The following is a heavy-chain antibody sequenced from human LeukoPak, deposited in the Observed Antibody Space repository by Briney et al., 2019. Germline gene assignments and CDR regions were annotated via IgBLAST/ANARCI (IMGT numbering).Heavy chain of an antibody. Sequence: PSETLSLTCTVSGGSISSSSYYWSWIRQPPGKGLEWIGYIYYSGSTNYNPSLKSRVTISVDTSKNQFSLKLSSVTAADTAVYYCARVVNGSGSYYYLYYYYYYMDVWGKGTTVTVSS. D-gene: IGHD3-10*01. CDR2: IYYSGST. J-gene: IGHJ6*03. CDR1: GGSISSSSYY. CDR3: ARVVNGSGSYYYLYYYYYYMDV. V-gene: IGHV4-61*01.